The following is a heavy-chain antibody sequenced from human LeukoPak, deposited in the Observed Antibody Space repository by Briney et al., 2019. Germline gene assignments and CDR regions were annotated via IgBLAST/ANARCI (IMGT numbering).Heavy chain of an antibody. D-gene: IGHD4-23*01. J-gene: IGHJ4*02. CDR2: FSHTGST. Sequence: SQTLSLTCAVSGASFSGGGNSWSWIRQPPGKGLGWIGWFSHTGSTYYNPSLKSRVTISVDRSNNQFSLKLRSMTAADTAVYYCAGTGVTFDYWGQGTLVIVSS. V-gene: IGHV4-30-2*01. CDR1: GASFSGGGNS. CDR3: AGTGVTFDY.